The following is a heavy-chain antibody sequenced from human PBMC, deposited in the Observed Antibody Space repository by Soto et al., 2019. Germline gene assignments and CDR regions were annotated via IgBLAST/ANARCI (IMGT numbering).Heavy chain of an antibody. CDR1: GYSFTTYG. J-gene: IGHJ4*02. CDR2: ISTDKGNT. Sequence: VASVRVSCKXSGYSFTTYGMTWVRQAPGQGLEWMGWISTDKGNTKYAQNFQSRATLTTDTSTSTAYMELRSLRSDDTAVYYCARDRDWNLDYWGQGTLVTVSS. V-gene: IGHV1-18*01. D-gene: IGHD2-21*02. CDR3: ARDRDWNLDY.